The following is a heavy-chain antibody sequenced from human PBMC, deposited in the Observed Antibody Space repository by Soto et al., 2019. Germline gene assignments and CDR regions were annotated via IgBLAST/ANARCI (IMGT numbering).Heavy chain of an antibody. V-gene: IGHV1-18*01. CDR1: GYTFSSYH. J-gene: IGHJ4*02. CDR3: ARDLPPVDY. Sequence: QIQLVQTGAEVKKPGASVKVSCKASGYTFSSYHITWVRQAPGQGLEWMGWISAYNGNTNYAQNLQGRVTMTTDPSTSTAYMELRSLRSDDTAVYYCARDLPPVDYWGQGTLVTVSS. CDR2: ISAYNGNT.